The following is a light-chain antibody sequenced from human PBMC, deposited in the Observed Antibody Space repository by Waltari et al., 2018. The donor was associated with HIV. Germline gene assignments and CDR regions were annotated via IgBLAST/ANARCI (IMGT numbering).Light chain of an antibody. CDR3: QSYDRSLTGWV. J-gene: IGLJ3*02. Sequence: QSVLTQPPPVSGDPGQRVTISCTGKSSNIGAGYDVHWYEQFPGTAPGLLTHCNTSRPSGVPDRFSGSKSDTSASLAITGLEAEDGADYYCQSYDRSLTGWVFGGGTKLTVL. CDR2: CNT. V-gene: IGLV1-40*01. CDR1: SSNIGAGYD.